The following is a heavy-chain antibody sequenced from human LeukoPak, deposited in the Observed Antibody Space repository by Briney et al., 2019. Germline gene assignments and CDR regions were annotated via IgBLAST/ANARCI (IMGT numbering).Heavy chain of an antibody. Sequence: GGSLRLSCAASGFTFSSYSMNWVRQAPGKGLEWVSFISSTSSYIYYADSVKGRFTISRDNAKNSLYLQMNSLRAEDTAVYYCAELGITMIGGVWGKGTTVTISS. D-gene: IGHD3-10*02. J-gene: IGHJ6*04. CDR1: GFTFSSYS. V-gene: IGHV3-21*01. CDR3: AELGITMIGGV. CDR2: ISSTSSYI.